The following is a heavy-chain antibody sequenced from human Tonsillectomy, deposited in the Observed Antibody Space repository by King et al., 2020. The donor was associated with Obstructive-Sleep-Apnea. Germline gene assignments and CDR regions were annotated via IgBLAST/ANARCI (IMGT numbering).Heavy chain of an antibody. D-gene: IGHD4-23*01. CDR2: IATAGNT. CDR1: GYTFSHYD. CDR3: ARAYYGGNPHFDY. V-gene: IGHV3-13*04. J-gene: IGHJ4*02. Sequence: VQLVESGGGLVQPGGSLRLSCAASGYTFSHYDMHWVRQATGKGLEWVSAIATAGNTYYPGSVKGRFPISRENARNYLYLQMNSLRAGDTAVYYCARAYYGGNPHFDYWGQGTLVTVSS.